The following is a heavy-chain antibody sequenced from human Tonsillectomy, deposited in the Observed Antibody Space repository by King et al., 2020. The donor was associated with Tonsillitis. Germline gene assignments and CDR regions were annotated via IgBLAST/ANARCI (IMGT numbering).Heavy chain of an antibody. CDR3: ARGKYYYDSSGLLGY. Sequence: VQLVESGGGLVQPGGSLRLSCAASGFTFSTYWMNWVRQAPGKGLEWVANIKQDGTEKYYVDSVKGRFSISRDNAKNSLYLQMNSLRAEDTAMYYCARGKYYYDSSGLLGYWGQGTLVTVSS. CDR2: IKQDGTEK. D-gene: IGHD3-22*01. J-gene: IGHJ4*02. CDR1: GFTFSTYW. V-gene: IGHV3-7*01.